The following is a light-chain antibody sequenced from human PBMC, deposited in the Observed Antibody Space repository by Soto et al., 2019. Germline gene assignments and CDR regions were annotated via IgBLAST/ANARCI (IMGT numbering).Light chain of an antibody. V-gene: IGKV3-15*01. Sequence: EKVMTQSPATLSVSPGERATLSCRASENVKNRLAWYQQKPGQAPRRLIYDAFTRATGIPARLSGSASGTEFTLTISSLQSEDCAVDYCQPYYDWPLTLGGGTKVEIK. CDR3: QPYYDWPLT. CDR1: ENVKNR. CDR2: DAF. J-gene: IGKJ4*01.